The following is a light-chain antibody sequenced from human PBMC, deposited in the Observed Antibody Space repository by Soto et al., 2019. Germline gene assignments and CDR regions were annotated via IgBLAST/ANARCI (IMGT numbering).Light chain of an antibody. CDR1: QSVLYSSNNKNY. Sequence: DIVMTQSPVSLAVSLGERATINCKSSQSVLYSSNNKNYLAWYQQKPGQPPKLLIYWASTRESGVPDRFSGSGSGTDFTLTISSLQAEDVAVYYCQQYYSAWTFGQGTKVDI. CDR2: WAS. J-gene: IGKJ1*01. V-gene: IGKV4-1*01. CDR3: QQYYSAWT.